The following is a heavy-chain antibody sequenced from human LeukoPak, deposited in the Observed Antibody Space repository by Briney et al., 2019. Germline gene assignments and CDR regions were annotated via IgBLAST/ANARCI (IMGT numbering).Heavy chain of an antibody. V-gene: IGHV5-51*01. J-gene: IGHJ4*02. Sequence: GESLKISCKGSGYSFTSYWIGWVRQMPGKGLEWMGIIYPGDSDTRYSPSFQGQVTVSADKSISTAYLQWSSLKASDTAMYYCARRRKPYSGYDSFDYWGQGTLVTVSS. CDR1: GYSFTSYW. D-gene: IGHD5-12*01. CDR3: ARRRKPYSGYDSFDY. CDR2: IYPGDSDT.